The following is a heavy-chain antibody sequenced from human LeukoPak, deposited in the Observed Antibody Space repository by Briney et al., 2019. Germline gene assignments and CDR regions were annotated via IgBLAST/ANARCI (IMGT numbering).Heavy chain of an antibody. D-gene: IGHD3-10*01. Sequence: GASVKLSCNASGYTFTGDGVRWVRQAPRQRLEWIGSISAYNGNTNYAQKLQGRVTMTTDTSTSTAYMELRSLRSDDTAVYYCARTGHYYGSGSTDNDYWGQGTLVTVSS. CDR2: ISAYNGNT. V-gene: IGHV1-18*01. J-gene: IGHJ4*02. CDR1: GYTFTGDG. CDR3: ARTGHYYGSGSTDNDY.